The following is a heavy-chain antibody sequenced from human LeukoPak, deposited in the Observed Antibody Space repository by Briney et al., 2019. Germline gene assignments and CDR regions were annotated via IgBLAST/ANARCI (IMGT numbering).Heavy chain of an antibody. CDR2: ISGSGGST. J-gene: IGHJ5*02. V-gene: IGHV3-23*01. CDR3: AKGVHCSSTSCLACFDP. Sequence: PGGSLRLSCAASGFTFNSYAMSWVRQAPGKGLEWVSAISGSGGSTYCADSVKGRFTISRDNSKNTLYLQMNSLRAEDTAVYYCAKGVHCSSTSCLACFDPWGQGTLVTVSS. CDR1: GFTFNSYA. D-gene: IGHD2-2*01.